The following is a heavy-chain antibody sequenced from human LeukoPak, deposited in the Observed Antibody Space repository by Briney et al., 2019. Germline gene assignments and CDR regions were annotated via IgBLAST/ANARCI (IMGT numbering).Heavy chain of an antibody. Sequence: PSETLSLTCAVYGGSFSGYYWSWIRQPPGKGLEWIGEINHSGSTNYNPSLKSRVTISVDTSKNQFSLKLSSVTAADTAVYYCASIFGNYYDSSGPSWFDPWGQGTLVTVSS. J-gene: IGHJ5*02. D-gene: IGHD3-22*01. CDR1: GGSFSGYY. CDR2: INHSGST. V-gene: IGHV4-34*01. CDR3: ASIFGNYYDSSGPSWFDP.